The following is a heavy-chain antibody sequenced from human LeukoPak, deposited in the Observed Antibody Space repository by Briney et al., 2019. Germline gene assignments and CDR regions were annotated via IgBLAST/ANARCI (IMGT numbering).Heavy chain of an antibody. CDR1: GFTFSSYW. CDR2: IKTDGSEK. D-gene: IGHD6-19*01. J-gene: IGHJ4*02. Sequence: GGSLRLSCAASGFTFSSYWMHWVRQAPGKGLQWVANIKTDGSEKYYVDSVKGRFTISRDNAKNSLYLQMNSLRAGDTALYYCAKDLSAVAGPDYWGQGTLVTVSS. CDR3: AKDLSAVAGPDY. V-gene: IGHV3-7*03.